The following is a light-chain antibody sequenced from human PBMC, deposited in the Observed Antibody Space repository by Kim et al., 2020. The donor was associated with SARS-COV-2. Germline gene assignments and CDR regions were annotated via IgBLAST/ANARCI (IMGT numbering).Light chain of an antibody. V-gene: IGLV3-21*04. CDR1: NIGSKS. J-gene: IGLJ3*02. Sequence: SYELTQPPSVSVAPGKTARITCGGNNIGSKSVHWYQQKPGQAPVLVIYYNSDRPSGIPERFSGSNSGNTATLNTSRVEAGDEADYYCQAGDSSRNNWEFG. CDR2: YNS. CDR3: QAGDSSRNNWE.